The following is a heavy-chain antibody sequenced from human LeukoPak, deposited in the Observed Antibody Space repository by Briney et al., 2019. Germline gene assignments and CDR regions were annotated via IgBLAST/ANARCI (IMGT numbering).Heavy chain of an antibody. CDR2: IYSDGTT. J-gene: IGHJ4*02. V-gene: IGHV3-66*04. Sequence: GGSLRLSCAASGFTVSSNYMSWVRQAPGKGLEWVSVIYSDGTTYYADSVKGRFTISRDNSKNTMYLQMNSLKGEDTAVYYCARRSNPPGRIDHWGQGTLVTVSS. D-gene: IGHD1-14*01. CDR1: GFTVSSNY. CDR3: ARRSNPPGRIDH.